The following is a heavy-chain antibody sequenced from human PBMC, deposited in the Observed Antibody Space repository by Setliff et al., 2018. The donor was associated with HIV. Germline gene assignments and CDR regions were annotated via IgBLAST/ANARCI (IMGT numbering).Heavy chain of an antibody. V-gene: IGHV3-30*01. J-gene: IGHJ6*02. Sequence: LRLSCAASGFTFSSYAMHWVRQAPGKGLEWVAVISYDGSNKYYADSVKGRFTISRDNSKNTLYLQMNSQRAEDTAVYYCARSVIGYYYYGMDVWGQGTLVTVSS. D-gene: IGHD3-10*01. CDR2: ISYDGSNK. CDR1: GFTFSSYA. CDR3: ARSVIGYYYYGMDV.